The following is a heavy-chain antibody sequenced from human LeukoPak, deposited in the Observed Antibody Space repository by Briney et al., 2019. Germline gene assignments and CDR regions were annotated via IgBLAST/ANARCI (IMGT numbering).Heavy chain of an antibody. V-gene: IGHV4-39*07. CDR1: GGSVTTGTYH. Sequence: SETLSLTCSVSGGSVTTGTYHWAWIRQPPGKGLEWIGSVYFDGGTHYNRSLQSRVAISVDTSKNQYSLRLSSVTAADTAVYYCAGDHYYEGRGRFDPWGQGILVTVSS. D-gene: IGHD3-16*01. CDR2: VYFDGGT. J-gene: IGHJ5*02. CDR3: AGDHYYEGRGRFDP.